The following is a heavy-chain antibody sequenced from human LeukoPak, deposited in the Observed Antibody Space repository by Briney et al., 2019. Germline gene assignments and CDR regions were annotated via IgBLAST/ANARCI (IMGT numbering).Heavy chain of an antibody. CDR3: ARGRFAATTAYYYYGMDV. D-gene: IGHD1-7*01. J-gene: IGHJ6*02. V-gene: IGHV4-59*12. Sequence: PSETLSLTCIVPGGSISSYYWSWIREPPGKGLEWIGYIFYSGGTKYNPSLKSRVTISLDTSKNQFSLKLSSVTAADTAVYYCARGRFAATTAYYYYGMDVWGQGTTVTVSS. CDR2: IFYSGGT. CDR1: GGSISSYY.